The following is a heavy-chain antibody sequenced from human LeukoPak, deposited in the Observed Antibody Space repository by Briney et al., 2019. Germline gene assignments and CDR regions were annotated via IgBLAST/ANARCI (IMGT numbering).Heavy chain of an antibody. J-gene: IGHJ4*02. CDR1: GFTFTNYW. Sequence: GGSLRLSCAASGFTFTNYWMSWVRQAPGKGLEWVAFIRYDGSNKYYADSVKGRFTISRDNSKNTLYLQMNSLRAEDTAVYYCARRAGAYSHPYDYWGQGTLVTASS. V-gene: IGHV3-33*08. D-gene: IGHD4/OR15-4a*01. CDR2: IRYDGSNK. CDR3: ARRAGAYSHPYDY.